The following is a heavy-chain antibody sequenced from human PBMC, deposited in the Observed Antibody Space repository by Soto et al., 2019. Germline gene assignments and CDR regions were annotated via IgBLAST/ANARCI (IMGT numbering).Heavy chain of an antibody. CDR1: GFTLSSHE. V-gene: IGHV3-48*03. J-gene: IGHJ4*02. D-gene: IGHD3-3*01. CDR3: ARESPFGVGVFDC. Sequence: EVQLVESGGGLVQPGGSLRLSCAASGFTLSSHEINWVRQAPGKGLEWISYISSDGSTTYYADSVKGRFTVSTDNAKNSLSLHMNSLGVEATAVYYCARESPFGVGVFDCWGQGTLVTVSS. CDR2: ISSDGSTT.